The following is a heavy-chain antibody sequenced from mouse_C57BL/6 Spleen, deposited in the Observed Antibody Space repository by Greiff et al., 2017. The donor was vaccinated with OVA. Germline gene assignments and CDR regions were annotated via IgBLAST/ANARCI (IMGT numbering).Heavy chain of an antibody. V-gene: IGHV7-3*01. CDR3: ARYINGGGGYFDY. CDR2: IRNKANGYTT. J-gene: IGHJ2*01. CDR1: GFTFTDYY. Sequence: EVKVVESGGGLVQPGGSLSLSCAASGFTFTDYYMSWVRQPPGKALEWLGFIRNKANGYTTEYSASVKGRFTISRDNSQSILYLQMNALRAEDSATYYCARYINGGGGYFDYWGQGTTLTVSS.